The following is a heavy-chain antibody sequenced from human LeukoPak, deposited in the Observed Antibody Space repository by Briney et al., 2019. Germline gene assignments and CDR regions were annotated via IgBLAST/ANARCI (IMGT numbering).Heavy chain of an antibody. D-gene: IGHD6-19*01. CDR1: GYTFTNYA. Sequence: ASVKVSCKVSGYTFTNYAMNWVRQAPGQGLEWMGWINTNTGNPTYAQGFTGRFVFSLDTSVSTAYLQISSLKAEDTAVYYCAKAVAGTYFDYWGQGTLVTVSS. CDR2: INTNTGNP. CDR3: AKAVAGTYFDY. V-gene: IGHV7-4-1*02. J-gene: IGHJ4*02.